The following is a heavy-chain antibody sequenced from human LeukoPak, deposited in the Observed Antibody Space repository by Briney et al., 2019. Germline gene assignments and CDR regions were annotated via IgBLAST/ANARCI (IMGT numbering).Heavy chain of an antibody. Sequence: EASVKVSCKASGYTFTSYGISWVRQAPGQGLEWMGWISAYNGNTNYTQKLQGRVTMTTDTSTSTAYMELRSLRSDDTAVYYCARDDYYGSGSEPDYWGQGTLVTVSS. CDR2: ISAYNGNT. V-gene: IGHV1-18*01. CDR3: ARDDYYGSGSEPDY. D-gene: IGHD3-10*01. CDR1: GYTFTSYG. J-gene: IGHJ4*02.